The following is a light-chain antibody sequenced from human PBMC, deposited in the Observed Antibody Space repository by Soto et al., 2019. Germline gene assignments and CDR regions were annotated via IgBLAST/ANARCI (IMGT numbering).Light chain of an antibody. CDR3: QQSYRSPIT. V-gene: IGKV1-39*01. Sequence: DIQMTQSPSSLSASVGDGVTITCRASQSISAYLNWYQQKPGKAPKLLIYGASSLQSGVPSRFSGSGSGTDFSLTISSLQPEDFATYYCQQSYRSPITFGQGTRLEIK. J-gene: IGKJ5*01. CDR2: GAS. CDR1: QSISAY.